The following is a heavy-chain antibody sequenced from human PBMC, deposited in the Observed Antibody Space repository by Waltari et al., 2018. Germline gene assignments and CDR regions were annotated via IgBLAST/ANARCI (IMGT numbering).Heavy chain of an antibody. J-gene: IGHJ4*02. CDR3: AKDLMLWVGELPRVFDH. D-gene: IGHD3-10*01. CDR1: GFTFTSYA. CDR2: INGGGDST. Sequence: EVQLLESGGALVQPGGSLRLSCAASGFTFTSYAMTWGRQAPGKGLEWVSAINGGGDSTYYADSVKGRFTISRDNSKNTVYLEMNGLRAEDSAVYYCAKDLMLWVGELPRVFDHWGQGTLVTVSS. V-gene: IGHV3-23*01.